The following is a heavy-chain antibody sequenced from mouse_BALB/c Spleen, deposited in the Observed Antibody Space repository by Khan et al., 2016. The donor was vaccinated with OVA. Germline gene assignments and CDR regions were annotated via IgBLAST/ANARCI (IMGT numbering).Heavy chain of an antibody. D-gene: IGHD1-1*01. J-gene: IGHJ2*01. V-gene: IGHV3-2*02. Sequence: EVKLLESGPGLVKPSQSLSLTCTVTGYSITSGYAWNWIRQFPGNKLEWMGYITYSGGTSYNPSLKSRISITRDTSKNQFFLQLNYVTSEDTATNYCARGNYYGYYFDYWGQGTPLTVSS. CDR3: ARGNYYGYYFDY. CDR1: GYSITSGYA. CDR2: ITYSGGT.